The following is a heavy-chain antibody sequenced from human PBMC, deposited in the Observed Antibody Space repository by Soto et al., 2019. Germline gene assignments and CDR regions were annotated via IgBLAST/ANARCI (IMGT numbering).Heavy chain of an antibody. Sequence: SLTLSCAAAGFDFRNYAMHWVRQSPGKGPELVAITSDDVDIQYYAYCLKGRFTISRDNSKKTRYLQMTSLRREYAAVYFCSRAVDLALDRLHXWGQGTLLTASX. V-gene: IGHV3-30-3*01. D-gene: IGHD2-15*01. CDR3: SRAVDLALDRLHX. CDR2: TSDDVDIQ. J-gene: IGHJ4*02. CDR1: GFDFRNYA.